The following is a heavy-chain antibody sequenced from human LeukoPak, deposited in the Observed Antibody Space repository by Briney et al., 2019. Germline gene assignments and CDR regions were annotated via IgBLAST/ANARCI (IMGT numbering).Heavy chain of an antibody. D-gene: IGHD6-13*01. J-gene: IGHJ4*02. Sequence: SETLSLTCTVSGGSITGYYWSWIRQPPGKGLEWVGYVFYEGGTLYNPSLKSRVTISVDTSKNQFSLKLSSVTAADTAVYYCARDRPGGSSLDYWGQGTLVTVSS. V-gene: IGHV4-59*01. CDR3: ARDRPGGSSLDY. CDR1: GGSITGYY. CDR2: VFYEGGT.